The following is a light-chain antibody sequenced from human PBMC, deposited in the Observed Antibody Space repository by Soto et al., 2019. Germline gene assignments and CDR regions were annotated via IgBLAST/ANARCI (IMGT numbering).Light chain of an antibody. CDR3: AQGLATPFT. J-gene: IGKJ4*01. CDR2: LGS. CDR1: RNLLHSNGYYY. Sequence: EIVLTQSPLSLLVTPGEPASIYCRSSRNLLHSNGYYYLDWYLQKPGQSPQLLIYLGSNRASGVPDRFSGSGSGTDFTLTISRVEAEDVGVYFCAQGLATPFTFGGGTKVDIK. V-gene: IGKV2-28*01.